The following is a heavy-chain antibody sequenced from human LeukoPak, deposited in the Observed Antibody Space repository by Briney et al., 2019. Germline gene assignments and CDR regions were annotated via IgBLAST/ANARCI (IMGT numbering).Heavy chain of an antibody. D-gene: IGHD3-3*01. CDR1: GYTFTSYD. CDR3: ARGRMTYYDFWSGYYRNYYGMDV. CDR2: MNPNSGNT. Sequence: WASVKVSCKASGYTFTSYDINWVRQATGQGLEWMGWMNPNSGNTGYAQKFQGRVTTTRNTSISTAYMELSSLRSEDTAVYYCARGRMTYYDFWSGYYRNYYGMDVWGQGTTVTVSS. J-gene: IGHJ6*02. V-gene: IGHV1-8*01.